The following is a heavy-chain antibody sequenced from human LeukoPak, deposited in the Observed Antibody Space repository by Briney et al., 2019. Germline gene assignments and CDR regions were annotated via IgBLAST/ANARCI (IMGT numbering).Heavy chain of an antibody. V-gene: IGHV3-23*01. D-gene: IGHD2-2*02. CDR2: FSGSGGST. Sequence: GGSLRLSCAASGFPFSIYAMSWLRQAPGKGLEWVSSFSGSGGSTYYADSVKGRFTISRDNSKNTLYLQMNSLRAEDTAVYYCAKDLCSSTSCYTNRSLDYWGQGTLVTVSS. CDR3: AKDLCSSTSCYTNRSLDY. J-gene: IGHJ4*02. CDR1: GFPFSIYA.